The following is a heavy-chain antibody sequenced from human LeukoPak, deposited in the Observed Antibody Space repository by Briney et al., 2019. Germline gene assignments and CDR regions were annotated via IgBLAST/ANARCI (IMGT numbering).Heavy chain of an antibody. D-gene: IGHD2-21*01. CDR1: GFTFDDYA. J-gene: IGHJ6*02. CDR2: ISWNSGSI. V-gene: IGHV3-9*01. Sequence: GGSLRLSCAASGFTFDDYAMHWVRHAPGKGLEWVSGISWNSGSIGYADSVKGRFTISRDNAKNSLYLQMNSLRAEDTALYYCAKARVVSADYYYYGMDVWGQGTTVTVSS. CDR3: AKARVVSADYYYYGMDV.